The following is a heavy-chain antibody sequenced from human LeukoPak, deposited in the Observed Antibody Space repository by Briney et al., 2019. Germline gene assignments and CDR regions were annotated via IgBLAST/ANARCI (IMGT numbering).Heavy chain of an antibody. CDR3: ARALSNSRLYYFDY. V-gene: IGHV1-2*02. Sequence: ASVKVSCKASGYTFTSYFIHWVRQAPGQGLEWVGWINPNSGGTNDAQKFQGRATMTRDTSIRTAYMELSSLRSDDTAVYYCARALSNSRLYYFDYWGQGTLVTVSS. CDR1: GYTFTSYF. D-gene: IGHD6-6*01. CDR2: INPNSGGT. J-gene: IGHJ4*02.